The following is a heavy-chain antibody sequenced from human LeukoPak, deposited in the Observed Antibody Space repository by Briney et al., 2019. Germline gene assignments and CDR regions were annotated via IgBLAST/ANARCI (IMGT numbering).Heavy chain of an antibody. CDR1: GGSISSYY. Sequence: SETLSLTCTVSGGSISSYYWSWIRQPPGKGLEWIGYIYYSGSTNYNPSLKSPVTISVDTSKNQFSLKLSSVTAADTAVYYCARDQEYYFDYWGQGTLVTVSS. CDR2: IYYSGST. J-gene: IGHJ4*02. D-gene: IGHD3-10*01. V-gene: IGHV4-59*01. CDR3: ARDQEYYFDY.